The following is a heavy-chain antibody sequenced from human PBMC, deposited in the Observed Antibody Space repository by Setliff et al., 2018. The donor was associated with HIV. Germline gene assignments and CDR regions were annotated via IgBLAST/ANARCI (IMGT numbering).Heavy chain of an antibody. CDR2: IYYSGNT. CDR3: ASGEYSYGYRFDY. D-gene: IGHD5-18*01. CDR1: GGSLSSSNYY. Sequence: PSETLSLTCTVSGGSLSSSNYYCGWIRQPPGKGLEWIGSIYYSGNTYYNPSLKSRVTISGDTSKKQFSLKLRAVTAADSAVYYCASGEYSYGYRFDYWGQGTLVTVSS. J-gene: IGHJ4*02. V-gene: IGHV4-39*01.